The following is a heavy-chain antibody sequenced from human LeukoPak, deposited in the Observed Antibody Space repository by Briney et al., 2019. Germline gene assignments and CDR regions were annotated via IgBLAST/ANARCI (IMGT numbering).Heavy chain of an antibody. V-gene: IGHV3-9*01. Sequence: PGRSLRLSCAASGFTFDDYAMHWVRQASGKGLEWVSGISWNSGSIGYADSVKGRFTISRDNAKNSLYLQMNSLRAEDTALYYCTKDIFSGRGLKGNYFDYWGQGTLVTVSS. CDR3: TKDIFSGRGLKGNYFDY. CDR1: GFTFDDYA. CDR2: ISWNSGSI. J-gene: IGHJ4*02. D-gene: IGHD3-10*01.